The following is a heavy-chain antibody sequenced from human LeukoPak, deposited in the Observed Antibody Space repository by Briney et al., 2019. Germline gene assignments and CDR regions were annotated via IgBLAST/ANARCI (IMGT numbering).Heavy chain of an antibody. V-gene: IGHV1-2*02. CDR1: GYTFTGYY. D-gene: IGHD3-9*01. CDR2: INPNHGDT. CDR3: ARSPHILTGENFDY. Sequence: ASVKVSCKASGYTFTGYYLHWVRQAPGQGLEWMGWINPNHGDTNYAQKFQDRISMTRDTSISTAYMHLSRLRSADTAVYYCARSPHILTGENFDYWGQGTLLTVSS. J-gene: IGHJ4*02.